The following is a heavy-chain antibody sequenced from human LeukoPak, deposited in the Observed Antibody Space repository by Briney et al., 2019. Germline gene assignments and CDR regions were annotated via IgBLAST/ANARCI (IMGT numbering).Heavy chain of an antibody. CDR1: GFSCNTYW. J-gene: IGHJ4*02. CDR3: AREKYSSSSRGGAPFDY. CDR2: INNEGTDT. D-gene: IGHD6-6*01. Sequence: GGSLRLSCGASGFSCNTYWMHWIRQAPGKGLMWVSRINNEGTDTTYADSVKGRFTISRDNSKNTLYLQMNSLRAKDTAVYYCAREKYSSSSRGGAPFDYWSQGTLVTVSS. V-gene: IGHV3-74*03.